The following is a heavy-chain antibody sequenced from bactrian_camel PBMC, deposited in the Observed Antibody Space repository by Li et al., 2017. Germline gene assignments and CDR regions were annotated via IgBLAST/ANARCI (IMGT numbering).Heavy chain of an antibody. V-gene: IGHV3S55*01. J-gene: IGHJ4*01. Sequence: HVQLVESGGGSVQAGGSLRLSCTASGYAYSSYCMGWFRQAPGKEREAVAAIGDDGSSSVADSVKDRFTISKDVPKNTLYLQMNNLKPEDTAVYYCAADVGWLGPVRCGASEYGYWGQGTQVTVS. CDR2: IGDDGSS. CDR3: AADVGWLGPVRCGASEYGY. CDR1: GYAYSSYC. D-gene: IGHD7*01.